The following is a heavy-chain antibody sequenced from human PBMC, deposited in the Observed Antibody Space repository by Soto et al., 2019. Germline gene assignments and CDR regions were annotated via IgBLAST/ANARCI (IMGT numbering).Heavy chain of an antibody. J-gene: IGHJ4*02. CDR2: MNRDSGNT. Sequence: QVQLVQSGAEVKKPGASVKVSCKASGYTFTSYDINWVRQATGQVLEWMGWMNRDSGNTGYAQKFQGRVTMTRNTSISTAYMALSSLRSEDTAVYYCARGFWRGYYASDYWGQGTLVTVSS. V-gene: IGHV1-8*01. CDR1: GYTFTSYD. CDR3: ARGFWRGYYASDY. D-gene: IGHD3-3*01.